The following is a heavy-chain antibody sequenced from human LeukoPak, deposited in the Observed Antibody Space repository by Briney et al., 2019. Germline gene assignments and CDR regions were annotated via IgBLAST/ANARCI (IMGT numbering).Heavy chain of an antibody. J-gene: IGHJ4*02. D-gene: IGHD3-16*01. CDR2: IYSGGST. Sequence: PGGSLRLSCAASGFTVSSNYMSWVRQAPGKGLEWVSVIYSGGSTYYADSVKGRFTISRDNSKNTLYLQMNSLRAEDTAVYYCAREKPGGTGSYYFDYWGPGTLVTVSS. CDR3: AREKPGGTGSYYFDY. V-gene: IGHV3-66*02. CDR1: GFTVSSNY.